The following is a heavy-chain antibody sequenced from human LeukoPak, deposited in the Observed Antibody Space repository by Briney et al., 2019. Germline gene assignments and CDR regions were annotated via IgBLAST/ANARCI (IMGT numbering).Heavy chain of an antibody. V-gene: IGHV4-34*01. CDR1: GGSFSGYY. J-gene: IGHJ6*02. Sequence: SETLSLTCAVYGGSFSGYYWSWIRQPPGKGLEWIGEINHSGSTNYNPSLKSRVTISVDTSKNQSSLKLSSVTAADTAVYYCARGLQSHRYYYGMDVWGQGTTDTVSS. CDR2: INHSGST. CDR3: ARGLQSHRYYYGMDV.